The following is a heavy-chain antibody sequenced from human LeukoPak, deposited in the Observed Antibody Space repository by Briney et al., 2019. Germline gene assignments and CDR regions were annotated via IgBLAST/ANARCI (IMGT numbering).Heavy chain of an antibody. CDR2: IWYDGINK. CDR1: GFTFSSYG. CDR3: ARDAPAFGFYSSSLGY. Sequence: GRSLRLSCSASGFTFSSYGMHWVRQAPGRGLEWVAAIWYDGINKYYADSVKGRFTISRDTSKSTLYLQMTSLRAEDTAVYYCARDAPAFGFYSSSLGYWGQGTLVTVSS. J-gene: IGHJ4*02. V-gene: IGHV3-33*01. D-gene: IGHD6-6*01.